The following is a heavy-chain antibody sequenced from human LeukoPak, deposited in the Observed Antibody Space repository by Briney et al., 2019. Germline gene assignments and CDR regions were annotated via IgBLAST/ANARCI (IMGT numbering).Heavy chain of an antibody. V-gene: IGHV3-7*03. D-gene: IGHD5-12*01. CDR2: IKQDGSEK. CDR1: GFTFSSYW. Sequence: GGSLRLSCAASGFTFSSYWMSWVRQAPGKGLEWVANIKQDGSEKYYVDSVKGRFTISRDNAKTSLYLQMDSLRAEDTAVYYCARNRGWLQFDYWGQGTLVTVSS. J-gene: IGHJ4*02. CDR3: ARNRGWLQFDY.